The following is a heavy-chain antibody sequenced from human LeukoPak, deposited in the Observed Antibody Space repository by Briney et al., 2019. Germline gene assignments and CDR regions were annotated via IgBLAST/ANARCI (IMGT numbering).Heavy chain of an antibody. CDR3: ARDSAMVRGVPGSIDY. D-gene: IGHD3-10*01. Sequence: ASVKVSCKASGYTFTSYGISWVRQAPGQGLEWMGWISAYNGNTNYAQKLQGRVTITADKSTSTAYMELSSLRSEDTAVYYCARDSAMVRGVPGSIDYWGQGTLVTVSS. J-gene: IGHJ4*02. CDR2: ISAYNGNT. V-gene: IGHV1-18*01. CDR1: GYTFTSYG.